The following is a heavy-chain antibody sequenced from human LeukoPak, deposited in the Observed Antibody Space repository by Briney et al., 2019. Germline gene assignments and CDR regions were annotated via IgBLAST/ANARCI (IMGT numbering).Heavy chain of an antibody. Sequence: ASVKVSCKASGYTFTGYSMHWVRQAPGQGLEWMGRINPNSGGTNYAQKFQGTVTMTRDTSISTAYMELGRLRSDDTAVYYCAVVFLEWLLPFDYWGQGTLVTVSS. CDR1: GYTFTGYS. CDR3: AVVFLEWLLPFDY. V-gene: IGHV1-2*06. CDR2: INPNSGGT. D-gene: IGHD3-3*01. J-gene: IGHJ4*02.